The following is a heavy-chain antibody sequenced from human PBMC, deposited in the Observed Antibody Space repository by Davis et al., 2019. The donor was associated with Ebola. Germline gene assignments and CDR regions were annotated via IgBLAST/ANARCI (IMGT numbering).Heavy chain of an antibody. V-gene: IGHV3-49*04. Sequence: GESLKISCAASGFTFSSYWMTWVRQAPGKGLEWVGFIRSKGYGGTTEYAASVKGRFTISRDDSKSIAYLQMNSLKTEDTAVYYCTRESGGGVDVWGQGTTVTVSS. D-gene: IGHD3-10*01. J-gene: IGHJ6*02. CDR1: GFTFSSYW. CDR2: IRSKGYGGTT. CDR3: TRESGGGVDV.